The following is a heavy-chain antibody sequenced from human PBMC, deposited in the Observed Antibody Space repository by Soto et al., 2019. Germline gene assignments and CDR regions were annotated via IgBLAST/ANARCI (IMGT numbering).Heavy chain of an antibody. J-gene: IGHJ4*02. Sequence: ASVKVSCKASGGTFSSYAISWVRQAPGQGLEWMGGIIPIFGTANYAQKFQGRVTITADESTSTAYMELSSLRSEDTAVYYCARDSRKYYYDSSGYDPQTDRDEPRFDYWGQGTLVTVSS. CDR2: IIPIFGTA. V-gene: IGHV1-69*13. D-gene: IGHD3-22*01. CDR1: GGTFSSYA. CDR3: ARDSRKYYYDSSGYDPQTDRDEPRFDY.